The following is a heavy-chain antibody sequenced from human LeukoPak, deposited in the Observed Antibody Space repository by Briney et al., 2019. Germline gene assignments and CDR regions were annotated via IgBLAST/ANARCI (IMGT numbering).Heavy chain of an antibody. CDR3: AGGLVVVVAATPLHYGMDV. V-gene: IGHV1-69*01. CDR1: GGTFISYA. CDR2: IIPIFGTA. D-gene: IGHD2-15*01. Sequence: AAVKVSCKASGGTFISYAISWVRQAPGQGLEWMGGIIPIFGTANYAQKLQGRVTITADESTSTAYMELSSLRSEDTAVYYCAGGLVVVVAATPLHYGMDVWGQGTTVTVSS. J-gene: IGHJ6*02.